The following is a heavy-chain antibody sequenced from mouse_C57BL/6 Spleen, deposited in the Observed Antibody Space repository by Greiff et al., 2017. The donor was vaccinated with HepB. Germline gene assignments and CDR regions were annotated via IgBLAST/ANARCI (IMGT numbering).Heavy chain of an antibody. Sequence: QVQLQQPGAELVKPGASVKMSCKASGYTFTSYWITWVKQRPVQGLEWIGDIYPGSGSTNYNEKFKSKATLTVDTSSSTAYMQLSSLTSEDSAVYYCARSGLRDAWFAYWGQGTLVTVSA. CDR1: GYTFTSYW. CDR2: IYPGSGST. J-gene: IGHJ3*01. V-gene: IGHV1-55*01. D-gene: IGHD2-4*01. CDR3: ARSGLRDAWFAY.